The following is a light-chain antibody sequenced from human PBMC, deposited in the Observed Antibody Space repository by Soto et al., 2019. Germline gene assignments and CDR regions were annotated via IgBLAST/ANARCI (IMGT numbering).Light chain of an antibody. Sequence: ETRMTQSPDTLSVSVGEGATLSCRASQSLRSSLAWYQQKSGQAPRLLIYDASTRATGIPARFSGSRSGTEFTLTISGLQSEDFAVYYCQQYNNWPQTFGQGTKVDI. CDR2: DAS. CDR1: QSLRSS. CDR3: QQYNNWPQT. J-gene: IGKJ1*01. V-gene: IGKV3-15*01.